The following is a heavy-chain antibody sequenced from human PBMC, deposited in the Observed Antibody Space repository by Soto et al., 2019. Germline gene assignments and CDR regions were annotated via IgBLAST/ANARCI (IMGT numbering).Heavy chain of an antibody. J-gene: IGHJ5*02. Sequence: PGESLKISCRTSGYRFTSYWIACVRQMPGKGLEWMGIIFPSDSDTRYSPSFQGQVTISADRSTSTVFLQWASLKASDTAVYSWARRDKSGYFNWFDPWGQRTRVTVSS. D-gene: IGHD3-22*01. CDR3: ARRDKSGYFNWFDP. V-gene: IGHV5-51*01. CDR2: IFPSDSDT. CDR1: GYRFTSYW.